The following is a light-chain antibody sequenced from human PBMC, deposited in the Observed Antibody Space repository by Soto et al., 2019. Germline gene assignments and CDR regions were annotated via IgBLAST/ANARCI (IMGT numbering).Light chain of an antibody. CDR1: KSVSDS. CDR3: QHRSNWPHT. V-gene: IGKV3-11*01. Sequence: EIVLTQSPATLSLSPGERATLSCRASKSVSDSLAWFQHKPGQAPRLLIFLASRRAAGTPARFSVSGSGTDFSLTISSLEPEDFAVYYCQHRSNWPHTFGQGTRVEFK. CDR2: LAS. J-gene: IGKJ1*01.